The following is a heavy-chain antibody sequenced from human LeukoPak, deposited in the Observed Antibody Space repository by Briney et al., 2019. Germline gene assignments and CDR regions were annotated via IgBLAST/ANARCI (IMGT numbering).Heavy chain of an antibody. V-gene: IGHV3-15*01. D-gene: IGHD3-10*01. CDR1: GFTFSNAW. J-gene: IGHJ6*03. CDR3: TTEPASLWFGELGFYYYYYYYMDV. Sequence: GGSLRLSCAASGFTFSNAWMSWVRQAPGKGLEWVGRIKSKTDGGTTDYAAPVKGRFTISRDDSKNTLYLQMNSLKTEDTAVYYCTTEPASLWFGELGFYYYYYYYMDVWGKGTTVTVSS. CDR2: IKSKTDGGTT.